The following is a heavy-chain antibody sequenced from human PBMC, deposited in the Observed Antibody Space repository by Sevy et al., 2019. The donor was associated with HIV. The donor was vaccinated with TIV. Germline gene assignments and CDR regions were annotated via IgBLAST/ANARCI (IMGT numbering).Heavy chain of an antibody. Sequence: ASGKVSWKVSGYTLTELSMHWVRQAPGKGLEWMGGFDPEDGETVYAQKFQGRVTVTEDTSTDTAYMELRSLRSEDTAVYYCATNSRYFSGSTFYSAEGLFDPWGQGSLVTVSS. V-gene: IGHV1-24*01. CDR2: FDPEDGET. J-gene: IGHJ5*02. CDR1: GYTLTELS. D-gene: IGHD2-15*01. CDR3: ATNSRYFSGSTFYSAEGLFDP.